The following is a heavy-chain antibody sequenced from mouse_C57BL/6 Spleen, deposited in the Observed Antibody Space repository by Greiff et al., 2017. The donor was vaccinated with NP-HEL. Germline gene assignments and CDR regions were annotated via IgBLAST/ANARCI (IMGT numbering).Heavy chain of an antibody. CDR3: TTPGGYYEVYFDY. J-gene: IGHJ2*01. CDR2: IDPEDGGT. V-gene: IGHV14-1*01. D-gene: IGHD2-3*01. CDR1: GFNIKDYY. Sequence: EVQLQQSGAELVRPGASVKLSCTASGFNIKDYYMHWVKQRPEQGLEGIGRIDPEDGGTEYAPKFQGKATMTADTSSNTAYLQLSSRTSEDTAVYYCTTPGGYYEVYFDYWGQGTTLTVSS.